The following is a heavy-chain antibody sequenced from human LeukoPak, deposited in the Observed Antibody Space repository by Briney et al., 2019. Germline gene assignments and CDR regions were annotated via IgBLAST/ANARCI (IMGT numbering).Heavy chain of an antibody. CDR2: ISAYSGNT. D-gene: IGHD6-6*01. CDR1: VYTFTSFG. Sequence: GALVKVSCKASVYTFTSFGISWVRQAPGQGLEWMGWISAYSGNTNYAQKLQGRVTMTTDTSTSTAYMELRSLRSDDTAVYYCARARYSSSPPDYWGQGTLVTVSS. V-gene: IGHV1-18*01. J-gene: IGHJ4*02. CDR3: ARARYSSSPPDY.